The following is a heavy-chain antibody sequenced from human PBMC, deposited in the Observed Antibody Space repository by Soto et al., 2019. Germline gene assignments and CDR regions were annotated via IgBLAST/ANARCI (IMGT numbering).Heavy chain of an antibody. CDR2: IYYSGST. Sequence: QVQLQESGPGLVKPSETLSLTCTVSGGSISSYYWSWIRQPPGKGLEWLGYIYYSGSTKYNPSLKSRVTLSLDISKKQFSLRLNSVTAADTAVYYCASMAPNWYYDLWGRGTLVTVSS. CDR1: GGSISSYY. J-gene: IGHJ2*01. V-gene: IGHV4-59*01. D-gene: IGHD3-10*01. CDR3: ASMAPNWYYDL.